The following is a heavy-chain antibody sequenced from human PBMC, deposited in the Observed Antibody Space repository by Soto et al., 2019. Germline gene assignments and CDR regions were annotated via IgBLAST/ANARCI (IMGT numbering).Heavy chain of an antibody. V-gene: IGHV4-39*07. CDR3: ARDRGVTRKFDAFDI. CDR1: GGSISSSSYY. CDR2: IYYNGST. Sequence: SETLSLTCTVSGGSISSSSYYWGWIRQPPGKGLEWIGSIYYNGSTYYNPSLKSRVTISVDTSKNQFSLKLSSVTAADTAVYYCARDRGVTRKFDAFDIWGQGTMVTVSS. J-gene: IGHJ3*02. D-gene: IGHD3-10*01.